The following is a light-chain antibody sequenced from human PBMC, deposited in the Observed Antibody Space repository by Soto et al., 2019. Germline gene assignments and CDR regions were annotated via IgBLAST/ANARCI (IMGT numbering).Light chain of an antibody. CDR2: AAS. CDR3: QQYGDSPLT. CDR1: PSVTVNS. Sequence: EILLTQSPSTLSLSPGEGVTLSCRASPSVTVNSLAWYQQKPGQAPRLLISAASTRTAAVPDRFTGSGSGTDFALTISRLEPEDFGVYYCQQYGDSPLTSGPGTKVDIK. J-gene: IGKJ3*01. V-gene: IGKV3-20*01.